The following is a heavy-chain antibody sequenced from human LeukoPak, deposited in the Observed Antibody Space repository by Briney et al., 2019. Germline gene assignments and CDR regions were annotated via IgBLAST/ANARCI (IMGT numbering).Heavy chain of an antibody. Sequence: GGSLTLSCAASGYTFSSYPMSWVRQAPGKGLEWLSAISGSGGSTYYPDSVKGRFTISRENSKNTLYLQMNSLRAEDTAVYYCAKAPGLRYFAFWGQGTLVTVSS. J-gene: IGHJ4*02. CDR3: AKAPGLRYFAF. V-gene: IGHV3-23*01. CDR2: ISGSGGST. CDR1: GYTFSSYP. D-gene: IGHD3-9*01.